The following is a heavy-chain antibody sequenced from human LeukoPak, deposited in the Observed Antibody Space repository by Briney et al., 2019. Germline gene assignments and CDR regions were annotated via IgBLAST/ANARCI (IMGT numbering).Heavy chain of an antibody. Sequence: TGGSLRLSCAASGFTFSSYAMPWVRQAPGKGLEWVAVISYDGSNKYYADSVKGRFTISRDNSKNTLYLQMNSLRAEDTAVYYCARDRFSMVRGPLYYYYGMDVWGQGTTVTVSS. D-gene: IGHD3-10*01. CDR2: ISYDGSNK. CDR1: GFTFSSYA. CDR3: ARDRFSMVRGPLYYYYGMDV. V-gene: IGHV3-30*04. J-gene: IGHJ6*02.